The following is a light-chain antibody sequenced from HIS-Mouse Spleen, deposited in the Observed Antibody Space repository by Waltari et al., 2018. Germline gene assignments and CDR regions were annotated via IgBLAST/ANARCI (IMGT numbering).Light chain of an antibody. J-gene: IGLJ2*01. Sequence: QSALTQPPSASGSPGQSVTISCTGTSSDVGGYNYVSWYQQHPGKAPKLMIYEVSNRPYGVPDRFSGSKSGNTASLTVSGLQAEDEADYYCSSYAGSNNFVVFGGWTKLTVL. CDR2: EVS. V-gene: IGLV2-8*01. CDR3: SSYAGSNNFVV. CDR1: SSDVGGYNY.